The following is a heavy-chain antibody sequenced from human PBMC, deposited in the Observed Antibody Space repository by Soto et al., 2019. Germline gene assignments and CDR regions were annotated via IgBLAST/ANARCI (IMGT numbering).Heavy chain of an antibody. CDR3: ARGVMTKVPACSYDGMDV. V-gene: IGHV1-69*18. CDR2: IIPFIGTA. CDR1: GGTFSTYA. Sequence: QVQLMQSGAEVKKPGAAVTVSCKASGGTFSTYAISWVRQAPGQGLQWMGRIIPFIGTANSAQKFKVRVTITADQSTSTAYWGLPSLQSEDTAVYYCARGVMTKVPACSYDGMDVWGQGNTVTVSS. J-gene: IGHJ6*02.